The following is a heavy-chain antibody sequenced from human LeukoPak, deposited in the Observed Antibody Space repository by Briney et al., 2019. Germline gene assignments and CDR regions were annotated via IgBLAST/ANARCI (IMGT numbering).Heavy chain of an antibody. Sequence: ETLSHTRTVSGGSTSTSYASRIGQPPGKGLEWIGYIYYSGLTNYNPSLKSRVTISVDTSKNQFSLKVSSVTAADTAVYYCARGAVLSDYYYSYGMDIWG. CDR2: IYYSGLT. V-gene: IGHV4-59*01. J-gene: IGHJ6*02. CDR1: GGSTSTSY. CDR3: ARGAVLSDYYYSYGMDI. D-gene: IGHD4/OR15-4a*01.